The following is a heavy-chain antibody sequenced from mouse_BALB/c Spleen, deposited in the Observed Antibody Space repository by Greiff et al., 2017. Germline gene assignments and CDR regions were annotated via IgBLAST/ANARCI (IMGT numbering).Heavy chain of an antibody. CDR1: GFSLTSYG. V-gene: IGHV2-9*02. Sequence: VNVVESGPGLVAPSQSLSITCTVSGFSLTSYGVHWVRQPPGKGLEWLGVIWAGGSTNYNSALMSRLSISKDNSKSQVFLKMNSLQTDDTAMYYCARESNYAFAYWGQGTLVTVSA. D-gene: IGHD2-5*01. CDR3: ARESNYAFAY. J-gene: IGHJ3*01. CDR2: IWAGGST.